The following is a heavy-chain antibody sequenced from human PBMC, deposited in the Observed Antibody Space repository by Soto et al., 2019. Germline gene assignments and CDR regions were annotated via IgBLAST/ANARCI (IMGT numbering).Heavy chain of an antibody. Sequence: KSSETLSLTCTVSGDSIRSYYWTWIRQPPGKGLELIGYIYYSGSTRYNPSLKSRVTISVDMSKNQFSLKLSSVIAADTAAYYCARAYGGFDNGLDVWGQGTAVTVSS. CDR2: IYYSGST. CDR3: ARAYGGFDNGLDV. CDR1: GDSIRSYY. J-gene: IGHJ6*02. V-gene: IGHV4-59*01. D-gene: IGHD5-12*01.